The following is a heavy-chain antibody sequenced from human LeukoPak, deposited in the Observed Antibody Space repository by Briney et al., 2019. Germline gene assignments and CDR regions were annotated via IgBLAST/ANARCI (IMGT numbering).Heavy chain of an antibody. J-gene: IGHJ4*02. D-gene: IGHD6-19*01. CDR3: ARGRGRRSSGWYGYDY. Sequence: ASVKVSCKASGYTFTSYDINWVRQATGQGLEWMGWMNPNSGNTGYAQKFQGRVTMTRNTSISTAYMELSSPRSEDTAVYYCARGRGRRSSGWYGYDYWGQGTLVTVSS. CDR1: GYTFTSYD. V-gene: IGHV1-8*01. CDR2: MNPNSGNT.